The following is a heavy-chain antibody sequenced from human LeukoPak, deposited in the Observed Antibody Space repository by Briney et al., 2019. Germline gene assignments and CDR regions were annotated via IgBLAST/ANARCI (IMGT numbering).Heavy chain of an antibody. CDR2: INHSGST. V-gene: IGHV4-34*01. Sequence: SETLSLTCAVSGGSLSGYYWTWIRQPPGKGLEWIGEINHSGSTNYNPSLKSRVTISVDTSKNQFSLKLSSVTAADAAVYYCARAEGYVWGSYRAGWFDPWGQGTLVTVSS. D-gene: IGHD3-16*02. CDR1: GGSLSGYY. CDR3: ARAEGYVWGSYRAGWFDP. J-gene: IGHJ5*02.